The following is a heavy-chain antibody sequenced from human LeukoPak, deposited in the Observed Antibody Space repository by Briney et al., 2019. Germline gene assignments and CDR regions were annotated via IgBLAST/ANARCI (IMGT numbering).Heavy chain of an antibody. CDR2: IYHSGTP. Sequence: SQTLSLTCTVSGGSLISGGYYWTCIRQPPGKGLEWIGNIYHSGTPYYNPSLKSRVTLSVDRSKNQFSLKMTSVTAADTAVYYCARDNIPVAGTGLSWFDPWGQGTLVTVSS. CDR3: ARDNIPVAGTGLSWFDP. D-gene: IGHD6-13*01. CDR1: GGSLISGGYY. V-gene: IGHV4-30-2*01. J-gene: IGHJ5*02.